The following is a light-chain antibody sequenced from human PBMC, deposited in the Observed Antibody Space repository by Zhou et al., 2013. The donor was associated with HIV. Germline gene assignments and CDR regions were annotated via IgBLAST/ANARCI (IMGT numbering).Light chain of an antibody. CDR3: QQYNDYPS. V-gene: IGKV1-5*03. J-gene: IGKJ4*01. Sequence: IQLTQAPSSLSAFIGDRVTITCRASQSINIYLAWYQQKPGKAPKLLIYRASTLQGGVPPRFSGSGSGTEFTLTISSLQPDDFATYYCQQYNDYPSFGGGTKVEV. CDR1: QSINIY. CDR2: RAS.